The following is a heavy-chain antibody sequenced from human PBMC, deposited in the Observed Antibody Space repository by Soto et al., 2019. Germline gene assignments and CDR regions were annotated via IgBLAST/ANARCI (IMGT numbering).Heavy chain of an antibody. J-gene: IGHJ5*02. CDR2: INAGNGNT. V-gene: IGHV1-3*01. D-gene: IGHD4-17*01. CDR1: GYTFTSYA. Sequence: GASVKVSCKASGYTFTSYAMHWVRQAPGQRLEWMGWINAGNGNTKYSQKFQGRVTITRDTSASTAYMELSSLRSEDTAVYYCATDRVGYGGYTWFDPWGQGTLVTVSS. CDR3: ATDRVGYGGYTWFDP.